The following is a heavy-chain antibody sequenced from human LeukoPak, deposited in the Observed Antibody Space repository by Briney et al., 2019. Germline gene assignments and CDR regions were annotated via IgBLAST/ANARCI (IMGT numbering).Heavy chain of an antibody. J-gene: IGHJ6*03. Sequence: NPSQTLSLTCTVSGGSISSGGYYWSWIRQHPGKGLEWIGYIYYSGSTYYNPSLKSRVTISVDTSKNQFSLKLSSVTAADTAVYYCAIRGFGSSGYYDYYYYYMDVWGKGTTVTVSS. V-gene: IGHV4-31*03. CDR3: AIRGFGSSGYYDYYYYYMDV. CDR1: GGSISSGGYY. D-gene: IGHD3-22*01. CDR2: IYYSGST.